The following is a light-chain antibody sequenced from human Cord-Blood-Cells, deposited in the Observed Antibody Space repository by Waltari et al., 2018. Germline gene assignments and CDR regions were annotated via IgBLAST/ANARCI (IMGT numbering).Light chain of an antibody. J-gene: IGKJ3*01. CDR2: YSS. CDR3: QQRSNSPPVFT. CDR1: QSVSSY. Sequence: DNVLTQSPATLSLSPGERATLTCRASQSVSSYLAWYQQKPGQAPRLLIYYSSNRATAGPARFSGSASVTDFTLTISSREPEEFAVYYGQQRSNSPPVFTLGPGTKVDIK. V-gene: IGKV3-11*01.